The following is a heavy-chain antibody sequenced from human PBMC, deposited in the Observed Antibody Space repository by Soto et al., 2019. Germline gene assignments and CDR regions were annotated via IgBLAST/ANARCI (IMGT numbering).Heavy chain of an antibody. D-gene: IGHD4-17*01. Sequence: PGGSLRLSCAASGFTFSSYSMNWVRQAPGKGLEWVSSISSSSSYIYYADSVKGRFTISRDNAKKSLYLKMNSLRAEDTAVYYCARVKDDYGDYYYYYGMDVWGQGTKVTVSS. V-gene: IGHV3-21*01. CDR3: ARVKDDYGDYYYYYGMDV. J-gene: IGHJ6*02. CDR1: GFTFSSYS. CDR2: ISSSSSYI.